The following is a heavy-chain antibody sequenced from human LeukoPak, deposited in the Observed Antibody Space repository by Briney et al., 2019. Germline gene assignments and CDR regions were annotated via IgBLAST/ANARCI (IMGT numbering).Heavy chain of an antibody. J-gene: IGHJ5*02. CDR3: ARPMYYYDSSGYQTYNWFDP. V-gene: IGHV5-51*01. CDR1: GYSFTSYW. CDR2: IYPGDSDT. Sequence: GESLKISCKGSGYSFTSYWIGWVRQMPGKGLDWMGLIYPGDSDTRYSPSFQGQVTISADKSISTAYLQWSSLKASDTAMYYCARPMYYYDSSGYQTYNWFDPWGQGTLVTVSS. D-gene: IGHD3-22*01.